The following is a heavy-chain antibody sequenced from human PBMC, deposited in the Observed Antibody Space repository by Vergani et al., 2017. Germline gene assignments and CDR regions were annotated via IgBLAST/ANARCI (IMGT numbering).Heavy chain of an antibody. CDR3: ARVLYSNSGKNYYYYYMDV. D-gene: IGHD4-11*01. V-gene: IGHV4-34*01. CDR1: GGSFSGYY. J-gene: IGHJ6*03. Sequence: QVQLQQWGAGLLKPSETLSLTCAVYGGSFSGYYWSWIRQPPGKGLEWIGEINHSGSTYYNPSLNSRVTISVDTSKNQFSLKLSSVTAADTAVYYCARVLYSNSGKNYYYYYMDVWGKGTTVTVSS. CDR2: INHSGST.